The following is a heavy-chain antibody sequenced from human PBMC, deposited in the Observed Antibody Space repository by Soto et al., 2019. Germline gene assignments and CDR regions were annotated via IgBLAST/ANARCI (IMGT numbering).Heavy chain of an antibody. V-gene: IGHV3-7*01. Sequence: EVQLVKSGGGLVQPGGSLRLSCAASGFTFNRYWMGWVRQAPGKGPEWLANITQDGSERYSPDSVKGRFTISRDNVKNSGYLPMNRLRAEDTAVYYCTRTISALPGDDYWGQGTLVTVS. CDR3: TRTISALPGDDY. CDR2: ITQDGSER. D-gene: IGHD6-6*01. J-gene: IGHJ4*02. CDR1: GFTFNRYW.